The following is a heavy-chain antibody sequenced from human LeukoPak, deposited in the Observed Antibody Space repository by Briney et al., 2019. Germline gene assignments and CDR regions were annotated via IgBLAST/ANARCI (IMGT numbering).Heavy chain of an antibody. CDR2: VYSGGSI. CDR3: ARAVGELSGYYGMDV. V-gene: IGHV3-53*01. J-gene: IGHJ6*02. Sequence: GGSLRLSCAASGFTLSSNYMSWVRQAPGKGLEWVSVVYSGGSIYYADSVKGRFTISRDNSKNTLYLQMNSLRAEDTAVYYCARAVGELSGYYGMDVWGQGTTVTVSS. D-gene: IGHD3-10*01. CDR1: GFTLSSNY.